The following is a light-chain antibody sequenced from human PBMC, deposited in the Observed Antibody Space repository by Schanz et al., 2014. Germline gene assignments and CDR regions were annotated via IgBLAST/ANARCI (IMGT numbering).Light chain of an antibody. CDR1: QSVSSN. J-gene: IGKJ2*01. V-gene: IGKV3-20*01. CDR3: QQYGSSLMYT. Sequence: EIVMTQSPATLSVSPGERATLSCRASQSVSSNLAWYQQKPGQAPRLLIYNASKRATGIPDRFSGSGSGTDFTLTISRLEPEDFAVYYCQQYGSSLMYTFGQGTKVEIK. CDR2: NAS.